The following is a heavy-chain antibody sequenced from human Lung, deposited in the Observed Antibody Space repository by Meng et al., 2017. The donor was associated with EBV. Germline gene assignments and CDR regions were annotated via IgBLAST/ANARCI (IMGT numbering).Heavy chain of an antibody. D-gene: IGHD6-19*01. Sequence: QLQLVQSGAGVKKPGASGRVSCKASGYTFTHHGISWIRQAPGQGLEWMGWISCYNGDTNYAQKLQGRVTMTTDTSTNTAYMDLRGLRSDDTAVYYCARDPSNTSGRYAYFDYWGQGTLVTVSS. V-gene: IGHV1-18*01. CDR2: ISCYNGDT. CDR3: ARDPSNTSGRYAYFDY. J-gene: IGHJ4*02. CDR1: GYTFTHHG.